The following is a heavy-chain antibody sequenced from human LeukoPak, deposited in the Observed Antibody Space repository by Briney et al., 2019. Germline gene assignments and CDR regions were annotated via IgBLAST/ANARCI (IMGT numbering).Heavy chain of an antibody. D-gene: IGHD2-2*01. Sequence: GGSLRLSCAASGFTFSSYSFNWVRQAPGKGLEWVSAIGVSGDRTYYAESVKGRFTISRDNSTNTLYLQMNSLRAEDTAIYYCAKGAAALYYYMDVWGKGTTVTVSS. J-gene: IGHJ6*03. V-gene: IGHV3-23*01. CDR3: AKGAAALYYYMDV. CDR2: IGVSGDRT. CDR1: GFTFSSYS.